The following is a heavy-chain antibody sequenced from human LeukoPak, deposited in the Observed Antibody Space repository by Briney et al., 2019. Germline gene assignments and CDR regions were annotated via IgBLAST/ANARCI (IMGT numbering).Heavy chain of an antibody. D-gene: IGHD2-2*01. Sequence: SETLSLTCTVSGGSISSYYWSWIRQPAGKGLEWIGRIYTSGSTNYNPSLKSRVTMSVDTSKNQFSLELSSVTAADTAVYYCAGYCSSTSCSDFDYWAREPWSPSPQ. CDR2: IYTSGST. V-gene: IGHV4-4*07. J-gene: IGHJ4*02. CDR3: AGYCSSTSCSDFDY. CDR1: GGSISSYY.